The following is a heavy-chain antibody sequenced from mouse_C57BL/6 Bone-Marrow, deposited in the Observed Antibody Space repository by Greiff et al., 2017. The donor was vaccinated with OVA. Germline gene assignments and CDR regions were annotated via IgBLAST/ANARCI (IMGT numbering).Heavy chain of an antibody. Sequence: EVMLVESGRGLVQSGRSLRLSCATSGFTFSDFYMEWVRQAPGKGLEWIAASRNKANDYTTEYSASVKGRFIVSRDTSQSILYLQMNALRAEDTAIYYCARDYYGSSSSYWYFDVWGTGTTVTVSS. D-gene: IGHD1-1*01. CDR2: SRNKANDYTT. CDR1: GFTFSDFY. J-gene: IGHJ1*03. CDR3: ARDYYGSSSSYWYFDV. V-gene: IGHV7-1*01.